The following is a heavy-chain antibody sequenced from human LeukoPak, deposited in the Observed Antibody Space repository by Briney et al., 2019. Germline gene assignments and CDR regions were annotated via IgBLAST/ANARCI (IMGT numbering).Heavy chain of an antibody. Sequence: GGPLRLSCAASGSTFEDYAMHWVRQAPGKGLEWVCLISWDGGSTYFEDSLKGRFPISRDHSKNSLYLQMNSLRAEDTALYYCAKATYYGSGSYYYYYYGMDVWDKGTTVTVSS. D-gene: IGHD3-10*01. CDR2: ISWDGGST. CDR1: GSTFEDYA. J-gene: IGHJ6*04. V-gene: IGHV3-43D*04. CDR3: AKATYYGSGSYYYYYYGMDV.